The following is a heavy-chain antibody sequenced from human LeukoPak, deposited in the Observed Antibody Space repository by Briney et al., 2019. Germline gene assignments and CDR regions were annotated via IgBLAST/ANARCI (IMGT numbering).Heavy chain of an antibody. J-gene: IGHJ4*02. CDR3: AVYYYDSSAQPH. V-gene: IGHV1-58*02. Sequence: GASVKVSCKASGFTFTSSAMQWVRQARGQRLEWIGWIVVGSGNTNYAQKFQERVTITRDMSTSTAYMELSSLRSEDTAVYYCAVYYYDSSAQPHWGQGTLVTVSS. D-gene: IGHD3-22*01. CDR1: GFTFTSSA. CDR2: IVVGSGNT.